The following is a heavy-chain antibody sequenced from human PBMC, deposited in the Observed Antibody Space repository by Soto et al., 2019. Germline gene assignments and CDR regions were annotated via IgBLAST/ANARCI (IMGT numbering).Heavy chain of an antibody. D-gene: IGHD2-15*01. CDR3: ARGDVEGFVTWPPSPHDY. Sequence: SLRLSCAASGFTFSSYAMHWVRQAPGKGLEWVAVISYDGSNKYYADSVKGRFTISRDNSKNTLYLQVNSLRAEDTAVYYCARGDVEGFVTWPPSPHDYWGQGTLVTVS. CDR2: ISYDGSNK. CDR1: GFTFSSYA. V-gene: IGHV3-30-3*01. J-gene: IGHJ4*02.